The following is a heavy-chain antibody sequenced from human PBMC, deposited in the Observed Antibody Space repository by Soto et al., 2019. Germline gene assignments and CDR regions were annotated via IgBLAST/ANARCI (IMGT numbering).Heavy chain of an antibody. V-gene: IGHV4-30-2*01. CDR3: ARAMTTVTTIDY. D-gene: IGHD4-17*01. Sequence: SETLSLTCAVSGGSISSGGYFWSWIRQPPGKGLEWIGYIYHSGSTYYNPSLKSRVSISVDRSKNQFSLKLSSVTAADTAVYYCARAMTTVTTIDYWGQGTLVTSPQ. CDR2: IYHSGST. J-gene: IGHJ4*02. CDR1: GGSISSGGYF.